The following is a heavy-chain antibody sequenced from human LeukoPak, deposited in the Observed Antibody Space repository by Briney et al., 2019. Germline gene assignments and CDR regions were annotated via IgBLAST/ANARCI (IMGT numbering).Heavy chain of an antibody. J-gene: IGHJ5*02. D-gene: IGHD6-25*01. CDR1: GLTVSNNY. V-gene: IGHV3-66*01. Sequence: GGSLRLSCVVSGLTVSNNYMSWVRQAPGKGLEWVSLIFSGGGTYYADSVKGRFTISRDSSKNTLYLQMNSLRAEDTALYYCARDPGAAAGNLWSWGQGTLVTVSS. CDR2: IFSGGGT. CDR3: ARDPGAAAGNLWS.